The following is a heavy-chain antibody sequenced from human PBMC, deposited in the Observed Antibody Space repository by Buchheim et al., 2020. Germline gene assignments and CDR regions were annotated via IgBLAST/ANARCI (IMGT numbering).Heavy chain of an antibody. Sequence: QVQLQQWGAGLLKPSETLSLTCAVYGGSFSGYYWSWIRQPPGKGLEWIGEINHSGSTNYNPSLKSRVTISVDTSKNQFSLKLSSVTAADTAVYYCARGYDFWSGYYGIDYWGQGTL. J-gene: IGHJ4*02. CDR3: ARGYDFWSGYYGIDY. CDR2: INHSGST. CDR1: GGSFSGYY. D-gene: IGHD3-3*01. V-gene: IGHV4-34*01.